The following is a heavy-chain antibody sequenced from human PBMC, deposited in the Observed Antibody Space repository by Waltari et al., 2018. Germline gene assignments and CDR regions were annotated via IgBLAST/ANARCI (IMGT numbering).Heavy chain of an antibody. CDR3: AKEGGGVTFDI. J-gene: IGHJ3*02. D-gene: IGHD2-8*02. V-gene: IGHV3-23*03. CDR2: IYTGGST. Sequence: EVQLLQSGGGLVQPGGCLRLSCAGSGFTFSNYVMSWVRQAPGKGLEWVSVIYTGGSTHYADSVKGRFTVSRDNSKSTLYLQMDTLTPEDTAVYYCAKEGGGVTFDIWGQGTMVTVSS. CDR1: GFTFSNYV.